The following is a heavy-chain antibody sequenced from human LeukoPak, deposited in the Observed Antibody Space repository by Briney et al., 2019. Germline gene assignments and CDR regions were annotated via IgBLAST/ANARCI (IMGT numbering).Heavy chain of an antibody. J-gene: IGHJ4*02. CDR2: INPYSGDT. CDR1: GYSFIDYY. D-gene: IGHD2-15*01. Sequence: ASVKVSCKASGYSFIDYYMHWARQAPGQGLEWMGWINPYSGDTNYEQKFQGRVTMTRDTSISTAYMELSSLRSDDTAVYYCVSGNYFDYWGQGTLVTVSS. CDR3: VSGNYFDY. V-gene: IGHV1-2*02.